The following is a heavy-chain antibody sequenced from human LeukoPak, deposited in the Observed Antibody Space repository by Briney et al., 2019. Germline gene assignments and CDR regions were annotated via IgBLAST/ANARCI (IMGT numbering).Heavy chain of an antibody. J-gene: IGHJ4*02. D-gene: IGHD4-17*01. V-gene: IGHV1-2*02. CDR1: GYSFTGYL. Sequence: GASLKVSCKASGYSFTGYLIHWVRQAPGQGLEWMGWVNPDTGVTTYAQKFRDRVSMTRDASISTAYMELSRLTSDDTAVYYCARNYGDYEEFDYWGQGTLVTVSS. CDR2: VNPDTGVT. CDR3: ARNYGDYEEFDY.